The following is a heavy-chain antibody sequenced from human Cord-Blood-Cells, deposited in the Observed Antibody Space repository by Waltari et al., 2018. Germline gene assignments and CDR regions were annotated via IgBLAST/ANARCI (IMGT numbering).Heavy chain of an antibody. CDR3: ARSRVGATYYYYYYGMDV. V-gene: IGHV3-48*03. Sequence: EVQLVESGGGLVQPGGSLRLSCAASGFPFSSYELNWVRQAPGKGLEWVSYISSSGSTIYYADSVKGRFTISRDNAKNSLYLQMNSLRAEDTAVYYCARSRVGATYYYYYYGMDVWGQGTTVTVSS. CDR2: ISSSGSTI. J-gene: IGHJ6*02. D-gene: IGHD1-26*01. CDR1: GFPFSSYE.